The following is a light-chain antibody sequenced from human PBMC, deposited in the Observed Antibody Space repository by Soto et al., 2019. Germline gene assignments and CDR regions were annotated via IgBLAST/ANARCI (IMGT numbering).Light chain of an antibody. CDR2: GAS. CDR3: QQYGASPQT. V-gene: IGKV3-20*01. J-gene: IGKJ1*01. Sequence: EIVLTQSPGTLSLSPGERATLSCRASQSVSNNYLAWYQQKPGQAPRLLIYGASSRATDIPDRFSGSGSGTDFTLTISRLEPDDFAVYYCQQYGASPQTFGQGTKVDIK. CDR1: QSVSNNY.